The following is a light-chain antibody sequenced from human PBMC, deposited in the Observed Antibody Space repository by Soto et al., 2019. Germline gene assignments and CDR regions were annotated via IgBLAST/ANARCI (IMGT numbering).Light chain of an antibody. CDR1: QNGTNY. J-gene: IGKJ1*01. CDR3: QQCTNWLWT. Sequence: EIVLTQSPATLSLSPGEIASLSCRASQNGTNYLAWYQQKPGQAPRLLIYAASNRATGIPARFGGSGSATDFTLTMSSLEPEDFAVYYCQQCTNWLWTFGQGTKVEIK. CDR2: AAS. V-gene: IGKV3-11*01.